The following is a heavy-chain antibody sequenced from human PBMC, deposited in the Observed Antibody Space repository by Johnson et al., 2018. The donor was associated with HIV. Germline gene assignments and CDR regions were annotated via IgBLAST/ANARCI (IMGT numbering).Heavy chain of an antibody. D-gene: IGHD2-15*01. CDR3: ARSKDCSVGTCPDAFDI. Sequence: VQLVESGGGVVQPGGSLRLSCTASGFTFSDYYMSWIRQAPGKGLEWVSYISSSGTTIYSADSVQGRFTTSRDNAKNSLYLQMNSLRAEDTAVYYCARSKDCSVGTCPDAFDIWGQGTLVMVSS. CDR1: GFTFSDYY. V-gene: IGHV3-11*04. CDR2: ISSSGTTI. J-gene: IGHJ3*02.